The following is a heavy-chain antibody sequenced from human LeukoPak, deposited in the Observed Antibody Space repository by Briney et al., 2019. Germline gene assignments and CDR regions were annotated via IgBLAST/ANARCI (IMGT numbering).Heavy chain of an antibody. V-gene: IGHV3-7*01. Sequence: GGSLRLSCFASGFIFGDHAMSWVRQAPGKGLEWVANIKQDGSAKYYVDSVKGRFTISRDNAKNSLYLQMDSLRAEDTAVYYCARIKDSSTRFDYWGQGTLVTVSS. D-gene: IGHD6-19*01. CDR1: GFIFGDHA. CDR2: IKQDGSAK. J-gene: IGHJ4*02. CDR3: ARIKDSSTRFDY.